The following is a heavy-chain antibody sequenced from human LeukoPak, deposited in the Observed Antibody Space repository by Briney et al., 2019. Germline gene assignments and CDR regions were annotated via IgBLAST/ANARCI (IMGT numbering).Heavy chain of an antibody. Sequence: ASVKVSCKASGYTFSGYYIHWVRQAPGQGLERMGWINPNTGGTKYAQRFQDRVTMTRDTSISTAYMEVSRLRYDDTAVYYCARPLRVTMIRGAAFRASSDFDPWGQGTLVTVSS. CDR3: ARPLRVTMIRGAAFRASSDFDP. CDR2: INPNTGGT. V-gene: IGHV1-2*02. J-gene: IGHJ5*02. CDR1: GYTFSGYY. D-gene: IGHD3-10*01.